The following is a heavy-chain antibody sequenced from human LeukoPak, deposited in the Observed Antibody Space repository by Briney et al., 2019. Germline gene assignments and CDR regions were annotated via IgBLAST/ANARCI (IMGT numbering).Heavy chain of an antibody. D-gene: IGHD2-2*01. J-gene: IGHJ5*02. Sequence: TPSETLSLTCTVSGGSISSYYWSWIRQPPGKGLEWIGYIYYSGSTNYNPSLKSRVTISVDTSKNQFSLELSSVTAADTAVYYCARDRGMVAGRSIVVVPDDWFDPWGQGTLVTVSS. CDR1: GGSISSYY. CDR2: IYYSGST. V-gene: IGHV4-59*01. CDR3: ARDRGMVAGRSIVVVPDDWFDP.